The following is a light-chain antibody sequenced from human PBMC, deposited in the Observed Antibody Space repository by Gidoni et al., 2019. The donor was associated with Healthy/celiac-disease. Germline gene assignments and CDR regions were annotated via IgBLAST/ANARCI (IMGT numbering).Light chain of an antibody. CDR1: QRISSW. CDR2: DAS. Sequence: DIQMTQSPSTLSASVGDRVTITCRASQRISSWLAWYQQKPGKAPKLLIYDASSLESGVPSRFSGSGSGTEFTLTISSLQPDDFATYYCQQYNSYSSTWTFGQGTKVEIK. V-gene: IGKV1-5*01. CDR3: QQYNSYSSTWT. J-gene: IGKJ1*01.